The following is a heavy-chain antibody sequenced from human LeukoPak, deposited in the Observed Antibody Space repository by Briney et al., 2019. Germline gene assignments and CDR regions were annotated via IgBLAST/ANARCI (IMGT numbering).Heavy chain of an antibody. CDR1: GFTFSGFA. Sequence: GGSLRLSCAASGFTFSGFAMHWVRQASGKGLEWVGRIRSKSSRYATAYAASVKGRFTISRDDLKNTAYLQMNSLKTEDTAVYYCTRLLTGSYDYWGQGTLVTVSS. V-gene: IGHV3-73*01. D-gene: IGHD1-26*01. CDR2: IRSKSSRYAT. CDR3: TRLLTGSYDY. J-gene: IGHJ4*02.